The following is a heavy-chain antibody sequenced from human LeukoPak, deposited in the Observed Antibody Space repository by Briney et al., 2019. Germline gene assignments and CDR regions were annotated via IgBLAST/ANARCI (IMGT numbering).Heavy chain of an antibody. V-gene: IGHV1-2*02. CDR3: ATYCSSTSCYTRSFDY. Sequence: ASVKVSCKASGYTFTGYYMHWVRQAPGQGLEWMGWINPNSGGTNYAQKFQGRVTMTRDTSISTAYMELSRLRSDDTAVYYRATYCSSTSCYTRSFDYWGQGTLVTVSS. CDR1: GYTFTGYY. J-gene: IGHJ4*02. CDR2: INPNSGGT. D-gene: IGHD2-2*02.